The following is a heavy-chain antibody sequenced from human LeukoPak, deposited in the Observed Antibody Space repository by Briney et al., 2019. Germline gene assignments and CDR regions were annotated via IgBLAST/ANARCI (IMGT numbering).Heavy chain of an antibody. D-gene: IGHD6-13*01. CDR1: GGTFSSYA. Sequence: GASVKVSCKASGGTFSSYAISWVRQAPGQGLEWMGGIIPIFGTANYAQKFQGRVTITADKSTSTAYMELSSLRSEDTAVYYCARDRGIAAAGTLYDYWGQGTLVTVSS. J-gene: IGHJ4*02. V-gene: IGHV1-69*06. CDR3: ARDRGIAAAGTLYDY. CDR2: IIPIFGTA.